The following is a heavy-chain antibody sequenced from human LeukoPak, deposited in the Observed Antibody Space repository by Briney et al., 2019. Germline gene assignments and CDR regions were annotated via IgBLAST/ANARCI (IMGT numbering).Heavy chain of an antibody. CDR2: IYHSGST. CDR3: ARDTGALGAFDI. CDR1: GGSISSGGYS. D-gene: IGHD1-14*01. V-gene: IGHV4-30-2*01. Sequence: PSETLSLTCAVSGGSISSGGYSWSWIRQPPGKGLEWIGYIYHSGSTYYNPSLKSRVTISVDRSKNQFSLKLSSVTAADTAVYYCARDTGALGAFDIWGQGTMVTVSS. J-gene: IGHJ3*02.